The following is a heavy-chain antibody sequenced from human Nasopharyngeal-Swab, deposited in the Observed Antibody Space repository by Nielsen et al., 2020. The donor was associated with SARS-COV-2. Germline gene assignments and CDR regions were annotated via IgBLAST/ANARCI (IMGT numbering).Heavy chain of an antibody. J-gene: IGHJ4*02. V-gene: IGHV3-66*01. CDR2: IYVGGGT. Sequence: GGSLRLSCAASRFTVSDFYMSWVRQAPGKGLEWVSIIYVGGGTYYADSVKDRFIISRDDSKNTVSLQLNSLRAEDTAIYYCAKDLGVESPLWFDYWGQGTLLTVSS. D-gene: IGHD4-23*01. CDR1: RFTVSDFY. CDR3: AKDLGVESPLWFDY.